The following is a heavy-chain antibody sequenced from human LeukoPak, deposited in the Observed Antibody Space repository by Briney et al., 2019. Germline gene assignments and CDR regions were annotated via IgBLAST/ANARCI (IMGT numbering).Heavy chain of an antibody. V-gene: IGHV3-7*01. CDR3: ARDVGLRFLEWLLYH. D-gene: IGHD3-3*01. CDR2: IKQDGSEK. J-gene: IGHJ5*02. Sequence: GGSLRLSCAASGFTFNNYWMSWVRQAPGKGLEWVANIKQDGSEKYYVDSVKGRFTISRDNSKNTLYLQMNSLRAEDTAVYYCARDVGLRFLEWLLYHWGQGTLVTVSS. CDR1: GFTFNNYW.